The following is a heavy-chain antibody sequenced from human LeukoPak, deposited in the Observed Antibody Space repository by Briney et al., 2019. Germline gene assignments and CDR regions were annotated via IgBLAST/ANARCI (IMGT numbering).Heavy chain of an antibody. CDR2: ISAYNGNT. Sequence: ASVKVSCKASGYTFTSYGISWVRQAPGQGLEGMGWISAYNGNTNYAQKLQGRVTMTTDTSTSTAYMELRSLRSDDTAVYYCARGAAPYGDYRNWFDPWGQGTLVTVSS. V-gene: IGHV1-18*01. J-gene: IGHJ5*02. CDR1: GYTFTSYG. CDR3: ARGAAPYGDYRNWFDP. D-gene: IGHD4-17*01.